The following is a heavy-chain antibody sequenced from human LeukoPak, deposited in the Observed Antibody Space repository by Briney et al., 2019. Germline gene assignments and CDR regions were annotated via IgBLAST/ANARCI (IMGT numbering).Heavy chain of an antibody. V-gene: IGHV3-23*01. CDR1: GFTFANYA. D-gene: IGHD2-15*01. CDR3: AKQSSGSCYPGAVF. J-gene: IGHJ4*02. Sequence: GGSLRLSCAASGFTFANYAMTWVRQTPEKGLEWVSSICGAGNSYYADSVKGRFTISRDNSRDTLYLQMNSLRAEDTAIYYCAKQSSGSCYPGAVFWGQGALVTVSS. CDR2: ICGAGNS.